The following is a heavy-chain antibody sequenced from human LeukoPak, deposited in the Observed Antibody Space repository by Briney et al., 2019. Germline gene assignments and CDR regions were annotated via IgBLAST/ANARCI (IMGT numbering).Heavy chain of an antibody. Sequence: AASVKVSCKASGYTFTNYAFSWVRQAPGQGLEWMGWINTNNGNTNYVKRLQGRVTMTTDTSTTTAYMELRSLISDDTAVYYCAREREETYGSGSYTFDHWGQGTLVTVSS. CDR3: AREREETYGSGSYTFDH. J-gene: IGHJ4*02. CDR1: GYTFTNYA. V-gene: IGHV1-18*01. CDR2: INTNNGNT. D-gene: IGHD3-10*01.